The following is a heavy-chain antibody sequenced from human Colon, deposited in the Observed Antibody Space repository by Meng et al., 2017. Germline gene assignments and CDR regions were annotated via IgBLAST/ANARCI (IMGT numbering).Heavy chain of an antibody. CDR1: GYTFTSHD. V-gene: IGHV1-8*01. D-gene: IGHD5-12*01. CDR3: ARGRYSFGSPDY. CDR2: MSPDSGNT. Sequence: SVTVPCQASGYTFTSHDINWVRQATGQGLEGTGWMSPDSGNTGYGSQFNGRLTMTRDTYTNTAYMDLRGLRSEDTAVYCCARGRYSFGSPDYWGLGTLVTVSS. J-gene: IGHJ4*01.